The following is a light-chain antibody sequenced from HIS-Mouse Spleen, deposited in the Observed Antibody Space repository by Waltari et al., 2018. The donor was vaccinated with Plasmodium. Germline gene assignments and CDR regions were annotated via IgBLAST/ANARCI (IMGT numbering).Light chain of an antibody. J-gene: IGKJ1*01. CDR3: QQYNNWPWT. V-gene: IGKV3-15*01. CDR1: QSISSN. CDR2: GAS. Sequence: ELAMMLSRPTLSLSPGARPGRSCTASQSISSNLPWYQQKPGQAPRLLIYGASTRATGIPARFSGSGSGTEFTLTISSLQSEDFAVYYCQQYNNWPWTFGQGTKVEIK.